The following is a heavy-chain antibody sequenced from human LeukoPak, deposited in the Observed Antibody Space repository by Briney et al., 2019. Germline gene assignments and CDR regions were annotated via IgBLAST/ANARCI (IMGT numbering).Heavy chain of an antibody. CDR1: GFTFSSYW. D-gene: IGHD4-17*01. Sequence: GGSLRLSCAASGFTFSSYWMTWVRQAPGKGLEWVANIKEDGSEKYYVDSVKGRFTISRDNAKSSLYLQMNSLRAEDTAMYYCARDDYGPLYFDDWGQGTLVTVSS. CDR2: IKEDGSEK. CDR3: ARDDYGPLYFDD. J-gene: IGHJ4*02. V-gene: IGHV3-7*01.